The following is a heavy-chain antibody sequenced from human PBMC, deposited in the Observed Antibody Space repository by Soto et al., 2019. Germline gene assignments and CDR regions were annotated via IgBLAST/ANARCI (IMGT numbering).Heavy chain of an antibody. CDR1: GYTFTSYY. J-gene: IGHJ6*02. Sequence: ASVKVSCKASGYTFTSYYMHWVRQAPGQGLEWMGIINPSGGSTSYAQKFQGRVTMTRDTSTSTVYMELSSLRSEDTAVYYCARLSITMVRGSRAGMDVWGQGTTVTVSS. CDR2: INPSGGST. V-gene: IGHV1-46*01. CDR3: ARLSITMVRGSRAGMDV. D-gene: IGHD3-10*01.